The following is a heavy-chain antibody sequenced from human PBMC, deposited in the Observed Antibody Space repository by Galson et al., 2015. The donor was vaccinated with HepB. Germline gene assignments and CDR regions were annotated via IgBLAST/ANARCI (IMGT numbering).Heavy chain of an antibody. CDR2: ISSKANNYAT. CDR1: GFTFSGSA. Sequence: SLRLSCAASGFTFSGSAMHWVRQASGKGLEWVGRISSKANNYATAYAASVKGRFAISRDDSKNTAYLQMDSLKTEDTAVYYCSIHDFWRGYEAMDVWGQGTTVTVSS. D-gene: IGHD3-3*01. J-gene: IGHJ6*02. CDR3: SIHDFWRGYEAMDV. V-gene: IGHV3-73*01.